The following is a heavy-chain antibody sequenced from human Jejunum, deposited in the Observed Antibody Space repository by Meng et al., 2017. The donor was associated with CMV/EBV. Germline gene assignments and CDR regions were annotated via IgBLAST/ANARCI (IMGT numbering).Heavy chain of an antibody. CDR2: IITNTGGT. D-gene: IGHD1-1*01. CDR1: EYTFTGYN. CDR3: ARGHNFGFEY. Sequence: KVYCKASEYTFTGYNMHGVRQAPGQGLEWRGRIITNTGGTNYAQKFQGRVTMTRDTSISTGYMELNSLRSDDTAVYYCARGHNFGFEYWGQGTLVTVSS. V-gene: IGHV1-2*06. J-gene: IGHJ4*02.